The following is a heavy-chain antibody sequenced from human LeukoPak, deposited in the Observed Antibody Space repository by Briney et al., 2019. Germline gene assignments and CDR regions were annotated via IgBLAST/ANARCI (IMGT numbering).Heavy chain of an antibody. CDR1: GFTFSSYA. CDR2: ISSSSSYT. Sequence: GGSLRLSCAASGFTFSSYAMSWIRQAPGKGLEWVSYISSSSSYTNYADPVKGRFTISRDNAKNSLYLQMNSLRAEDTAVYYCARSRDGYKYYFDYWGQGTLVTVSS. J-gene: IGHJ4*02. V-gene: IGHV3-11*03. CDR3: ARSRDGYKYYFDY. D-gene: IGHD5-24*01.